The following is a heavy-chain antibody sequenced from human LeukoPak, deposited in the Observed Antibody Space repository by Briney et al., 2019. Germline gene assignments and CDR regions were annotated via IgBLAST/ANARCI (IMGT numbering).Heavy chain of an antibody. CDR1: GGSISSYY. D-gene: IGHD3-22*01. J-gene: IGHJ4*02. CDR2: INHSGST. CDR3: ATRGDSSGYYYGAFDY. V-gene: IGHV4-34*01. Sequence: PSETLSLTCTVSGGSISSYYWSWIRQPPGKGLEWIGEINHSGSTNYNPSLKSRVTISVDTSKNQFSLKLSSVTAADTAVYYCATRGDSSGYYYGAFDYWGQGTLVTVSS.